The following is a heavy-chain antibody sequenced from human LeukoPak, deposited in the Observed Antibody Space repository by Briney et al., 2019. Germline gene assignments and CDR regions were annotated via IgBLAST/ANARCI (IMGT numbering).Heavy chain of an antibody. D-gene: IGHD1-1*01. CDR1: GGSISSNNW. CDR3: ARWSVGIPVDGTKDS. CDR2: IYHSGSP. J-gene: IGHJ4*02. Sequence: PSETLSLTCAVSGGSISSNNWWSWVRQPPGKGLEWIGKIYHSGSPNYNPSLKSRVTISVDTSKSQLSLRLSSVTAADTAMYYCARWSVGIPVDGTKDSWGQGSLVTVSS. V-gene: IGHV4-4*02.